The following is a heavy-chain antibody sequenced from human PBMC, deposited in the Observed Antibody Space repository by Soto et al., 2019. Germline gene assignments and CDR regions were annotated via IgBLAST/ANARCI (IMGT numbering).Heavy chain of an antibody. V-gene: IGHV4-30-2*01. CDR1: GGSISSGGYS. CDR3: ARGRDYGGNSERAFDY. J-gene: IGHJ4*02. Sequence: SETLSLTCAVSGGSISSGGYSWSWIRQPPGKGLEWIGYIYHSGSTYYNPSLKSRVTISVDRSKNQFSLKLSSVTAADTAVYYCARGRDYGGNSERAFDYWGPGTLVTVSS. CDR2: IYHSGST. D-gene: IGHD4-17*01.